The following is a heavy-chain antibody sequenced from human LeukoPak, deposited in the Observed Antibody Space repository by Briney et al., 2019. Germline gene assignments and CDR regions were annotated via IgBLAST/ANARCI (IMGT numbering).Heavy chain of an antibody. J-gene: IGHJ3*01. CDR2: ISYSGRT. CDR1: GGSIGSSF. Sequence: SETLSLTCSVSGGSIGSSFWNWIRLSPGKGLEWIGYISYSGRTNYSPPLKSRVTISIDTSKNQLSLPLTSVTAADTALYYCARDRSGTYYTFDVWGQGTMVSVSA. V-gene: IGHV4-59*13. CDR3: ARDRSGTYYTFDV. D-gene: IGHD1-26*01.